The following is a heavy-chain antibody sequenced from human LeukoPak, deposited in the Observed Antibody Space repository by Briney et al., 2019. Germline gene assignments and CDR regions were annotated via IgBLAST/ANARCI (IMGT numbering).Heavy chain of an antibody. J-gene: IGHJ4*02. CDR1: GFTVSSNY. CDR2: IFSGGNT. D-gene: IGHD6-13*01. Sequence: GGSLRLSCAASGFTVSSNYMTWVRQAPGKGLEWVSVIFSGGNTYYADSVKGRFTVSRDSSKNTLYLQMTSLRADDTAVYYCATAAGDSSSWYGLGYWGQGTLVTVSS. V-gene: IGHV3-53*01. CDR3: ATAAGDSSSWYGLGY.